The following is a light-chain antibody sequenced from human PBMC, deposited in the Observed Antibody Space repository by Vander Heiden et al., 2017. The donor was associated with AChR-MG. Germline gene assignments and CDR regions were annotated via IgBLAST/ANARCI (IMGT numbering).Light chain of an antibody. CDR3: HHYGTSPLT. Sequence: IVLTQSPGTLSLSPGESATLSCRTSQSITGTYLAWYQKKPGQAPRLLIYGASSRATGIPDRFSGSGSGTDFTLTISRLETEDFAVYFCHHYGTSPLTFGGGTKVEIK. CDR2: GAS. V-gene: IGKV3-20*01. J-gene: IGKJ4*01. CDR1: QSITGTY.